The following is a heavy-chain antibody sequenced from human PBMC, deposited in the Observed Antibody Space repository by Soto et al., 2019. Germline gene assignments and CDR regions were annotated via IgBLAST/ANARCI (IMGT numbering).Heavy chain of an antibody. V-gene: IGHV4-39*01. D-gene: IGHD2-15*01. J-gene: IGHJ3*02. CDR1: GGSISSSSYY. Sequence: QLQLQESGPGLVKPSETLSLTCTVSGGSISSSSYYWGWIRQPPGKGLEWIGSIYYSGSTYYNPSLKSRVTISVDKSKNQFSLKLSSVTAADTAVYYCARTCDSVSGRWLLKEAFDIWGQGTMVTVSS. CDR2: IYYSGST. CDR3: ARTCDSVSGRWLLKEAFDI.